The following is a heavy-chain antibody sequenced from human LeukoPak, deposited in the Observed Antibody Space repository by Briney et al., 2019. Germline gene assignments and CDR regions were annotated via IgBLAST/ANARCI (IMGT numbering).Heavy chain of an antibody. V-gene: IGHV3-7*01. J-gene: IGHJ4*02. CDR1: GFTFSKHW. CDR2: IKQDGSEK. CDR3: ARLWEGSESCYRPNDC. D-gene: IGHD3-10*01. Sequence: PGFALRLSCAASGFTFSKHWMSWVRQAPGKGLERVANIKQDGSEKYYVDSARDRFTISRDNAKNSLYLQMNTLRAEDTAVYYCARLWEGSESCYRPNDCWGQGTLVTVSS.